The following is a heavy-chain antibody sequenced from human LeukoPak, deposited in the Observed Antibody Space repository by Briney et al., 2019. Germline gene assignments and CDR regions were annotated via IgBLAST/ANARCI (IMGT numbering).Heavy chain of an antibody. CDR2: ISGSGGST. V-gene: IGHV3-23*01. D-gene: IGHD6-13*01. CDR3: AKDGEIAAAGYYYYGMDV. Sequence: GGSLRLSCAASGFTFSSYAMSWVRQAPGKGREWVSAISGSGGSTYYADSVKGRFTISRDNSKNTLYLQMNSLRAEDTAVYYCAKDGEIAAAGYYYYGMDVWGQGTTVTVSS. CDR1: GFTFSSYA. J-gene: IGHJ6*02.